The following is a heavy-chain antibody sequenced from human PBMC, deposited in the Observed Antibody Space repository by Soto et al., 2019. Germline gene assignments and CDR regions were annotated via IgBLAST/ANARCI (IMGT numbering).Heavy chain of an antibody. D-gene: IGHD3-3*01. V-gene: IGHV4-59*01. CDR3: ARNYDFWSGHNYFDY. J-gene: IGHJ4*02. Sequence: PSETLSLTCTVSGGSISSYYWSWIRQPPGKGLEWIGYIYYSGSTNYNPSLKSRVTISVDTSKNQFSLKLSSVTAADTAVYYCARNYDFWSGHNYFDYSGQGTLVTVSS. CDR1: GGSISSYY. CDR2: IYYSGST.